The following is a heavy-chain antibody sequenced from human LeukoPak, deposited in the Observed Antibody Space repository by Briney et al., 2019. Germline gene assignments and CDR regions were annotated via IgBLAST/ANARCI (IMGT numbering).Heavy chain of an antibody. D-gene: IGHD6-19*01. CDR2: ISYSGRT. J-gene: IGHJ5*02. V-gene: IGHV4-59*08. CDR3: AGNGYTSGWSRFDP. CDR1: GGSISSYY. Sequence: SSETLSLTCTVSGGSISSYYWSWIRQPPGKGLEWIAYISYSGRTNYSPSLKSRVTISVDMSKNQISLKLSSVTAADTAVYYCAGNGYTSGWSRFDPWGQGTLVTVSS.